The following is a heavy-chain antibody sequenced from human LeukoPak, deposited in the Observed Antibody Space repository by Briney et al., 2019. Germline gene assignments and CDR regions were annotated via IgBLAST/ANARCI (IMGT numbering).Heavy chain of an antibody. J-gene: IGHJ5*02. Sequence: TGGSLRLSCAASGFTFSSYSMNWARQAPGKGLEWVANLRPDGSDKYYVDSVKGRFTISRDNAKKLVYLQMNSLRAEDTAVYYCARDAYDDASESWGQGTLVTVSS. D-gene: IGHD3-3*01. CDR3: ARDAYDDASES. CDR2: LRPDGSDK. V-gene: IGHV3-7*01. CDR1: GFTFSSYS.